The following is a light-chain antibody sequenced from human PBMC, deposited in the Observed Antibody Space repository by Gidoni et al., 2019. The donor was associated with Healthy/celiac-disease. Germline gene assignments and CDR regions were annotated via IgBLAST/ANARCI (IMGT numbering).Light chain of an antibody. CDR2: KVS. CDR1: QSLVYSDGNTY. Sequence: VVMTQSPLSLPVTLGQPASISCRSSQSLVYSDGNTYLNWFQQRPGQSPRRLIYKVSNRDSGVPDRCSGSGSGTNFTLKISRVEAEDVGVYYCMQGTLWPPGFGQGTKLEIK. J-gene: IGKJ2*01. CDR3: MQGTLWPPG. V-gene: IGKV2-30*01.